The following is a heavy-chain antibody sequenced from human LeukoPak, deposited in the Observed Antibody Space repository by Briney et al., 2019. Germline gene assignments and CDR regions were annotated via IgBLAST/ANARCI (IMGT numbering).Heavy chain of an antibody. Sequence: SVKVSCKASGGTFSSYAISWVRQAPGQGLEWMGGIIPIFGTANYAQKFQGRVSITTDESTSTAYMELSSLRSEDTAVYYCAGWDTAMVPPRYYYYCYYYMDVWGKGTTVTVSS. V-gene: IGHV1-69*05. D-gene: IGHD5-18*01. J-gene: IGHJ6*03. CDR1: GGTFSSYA. CDR2: IIPIFGTA. CDR3: AGWDTAMVPPRYYYYCYYYMDV.